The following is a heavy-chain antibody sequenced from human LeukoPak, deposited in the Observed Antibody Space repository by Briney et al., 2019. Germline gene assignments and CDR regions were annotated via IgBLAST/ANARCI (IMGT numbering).Heavy chain of an antibody. CDR3: AKDYRGYYDFWSGKYAFDY. V-gene: IGHV3-23*01. D-gene: IGHD3-3*01. J-gene: IGHJ4*02. CDR1: GFTFIDYA. CDR2: ISGSGGNT. Sequence: GGSLRLSCAASGFTFIDYAMTWVRQAPGKGLEWVSAISGSGGNTYYADSVKGRFTVSGDNSKNTLYLHMNSLRAEDTAVYYCAKDYRGYYDFWSGKYAFDYWGQGTLVTVSS.